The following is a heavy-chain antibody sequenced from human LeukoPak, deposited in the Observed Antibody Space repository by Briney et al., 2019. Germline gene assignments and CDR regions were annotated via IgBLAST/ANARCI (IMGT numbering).Heavy chain of an antibody. CDR1: GFTFSRYA. D-gene: IGHD1/OR15-1a*01. J-gene: IGHJ4*02. V-gene: IGHV3-30-3*01. CDR3: AREEQLISGC. Sequence: PGGSLRLSCVASGFTFSRYAVHWVRQAPGKGLEWVAVISFDGSNKYYADSVKGRFTISRDNAKNSLYLQMNSLRPEDTAVYYCAREEQLISGCWGQGTLVTVSS. CDR2: ISFDGSNK.